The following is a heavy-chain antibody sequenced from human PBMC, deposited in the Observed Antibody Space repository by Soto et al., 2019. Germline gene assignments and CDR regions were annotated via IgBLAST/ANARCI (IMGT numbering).Heavy chain of an antibody. CDR1: GFTFSSYG. J-gene: IGHJ4*02. CDR3: AKEISTHPGVVVIWRGFDY. Sequence: GGSLRLSCAASGFTFSSYGMHWVRQAPGKGLEWVAVISYDGSNKYYADSVKGRFTISRDNSKNTLYLQMNSLRAEDTAVYYCAKEISTHPGVVVIWRGFDYWGQGTLVTVSS. D-gene: IGHD3-22*01. CDR2: ISYDGSNK. V-gene: IGHV3-30*18.